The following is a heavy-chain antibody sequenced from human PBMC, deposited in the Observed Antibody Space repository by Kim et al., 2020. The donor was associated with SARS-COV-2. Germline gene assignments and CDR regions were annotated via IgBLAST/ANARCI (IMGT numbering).Heavy chain of an antibody. V-gene: IGHV1-69*13. J-gene: IGHJ2*01. CDR2: IIPIFGTA. D-gene: IGHD6-13*01. CDR3: AREWGIAAAGDWYFDL. Sequence: SVKVSCKASGGTFSSYAISWVRQAPGQGLEWMGGIIPIFGTANYAQKFQGRVTITADESTSTAYMELSSLRSEDTAVYYCAREWGIAAAGDWYFDLWGRGTLVTVSS. CDR1: GGTFSSYA.